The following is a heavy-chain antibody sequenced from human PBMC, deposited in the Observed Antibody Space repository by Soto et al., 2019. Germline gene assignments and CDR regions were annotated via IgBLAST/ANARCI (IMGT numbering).Heavy chain of an antibody. Sequence: ASETLSLTCTVSGGSISSYYWSWIRQPPGKGLEWIGYIYYSGSTNYNPSLKSRVTISVDTSKNQFSLKLSSVTAADTAVYYCAREKYNWNPTREPNWFDPWGQGTLVTVSS. CDR2: IYYSGST. V-gene: IGHV4-59*01. D-gene: IGHD1-20*01. CDR3: AREKYNWNPTREPNWFDP. CDR1: GGSISSYY. J-gene: IGHJ5*02.